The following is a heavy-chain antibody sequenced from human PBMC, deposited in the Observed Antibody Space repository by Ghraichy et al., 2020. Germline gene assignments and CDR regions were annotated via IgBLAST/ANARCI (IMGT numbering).Heavy chain of an antibody. D-gene: IGHD3-16*01. CDR2: INHSGST. CDR1: GGSFSGYY. CDR3: ARDPYDGTHFDS. J-gene: IGHJ4*02. V-gene: IGHV4-34*01. Sequence: SETLSLTCAVYGGSFSGYYWSWIRQPPGKGLEWIGEINHSGSTNYNPSLKSRVTVSMDTSRNQFSLKLNSVTAADTAMYYCARDPYDGTHFDSWGQGTLVTVSS.